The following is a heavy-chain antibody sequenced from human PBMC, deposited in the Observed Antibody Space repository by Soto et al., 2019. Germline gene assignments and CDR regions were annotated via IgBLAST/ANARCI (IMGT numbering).Heavy chain of an antibody. CDR3: ARERKQLVGKGWFDP. CDR2: IIPIFGTA. CDR1: GGTFSSYA. J-gene: IGHJ5*02. D-gene: IGHD6-13*01. V-gene: IGHV1-69*01. Sequence: QVQLVQSGAEVKKPGSSVKVSCKASGGTFSSYAISWVRQAPGQGLEWMGGIIPIFGTANYAQKFQGRVTITADESTSTAYMELSSLKSEDTAVYYSARERKQLVGKGWFDPWGQGTLVTVSS.